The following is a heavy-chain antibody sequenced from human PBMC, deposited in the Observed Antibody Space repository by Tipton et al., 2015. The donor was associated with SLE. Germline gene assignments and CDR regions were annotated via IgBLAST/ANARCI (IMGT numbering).Heavy chain of an antibody. CDR1: GYSISSAYY. J-gene: IGHJ4*02. V-gene: IGHV4-38-2*01. CDR2: IYQSGNT. Sequence: TLSLTCAVSGYSISSAYYWGWIRQPPGKGLEWVGSIYQSGNTYYKSSLKSRVTISVDTSKNQLSLKLSSVTAADTAVYYCLGYCSGGRCPTGVYWGQGTLVTAAS. D-gene: IGHD2-15*01. CDR3: LGYCSGGRCPTGVY.